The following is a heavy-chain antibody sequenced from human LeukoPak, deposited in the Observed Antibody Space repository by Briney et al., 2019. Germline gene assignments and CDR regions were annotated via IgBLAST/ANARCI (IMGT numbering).Heavy chain of an antibody. J-gene: IGHJ6*03. V-gene: IGHV4-39*01. CDR2: IYYSGST. CDR3: ASFHGGNLLRPYYYYMDV. Sequence: SETLSLTCTVSGGSISSSSYYWGWIRQPPGKGLEWIGSIYYSGSTYYNPSLKSRATISVDTSKNQFSLKLSSVTAADTAVYYCASFHGGNLLRPYYYYMDVWGKGTTVTVSS. D-gene: IGHD4-23*01. CDR1: GGSISSSSYY.